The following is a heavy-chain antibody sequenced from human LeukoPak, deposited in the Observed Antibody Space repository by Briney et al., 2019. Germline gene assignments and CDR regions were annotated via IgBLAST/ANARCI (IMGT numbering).Heavy chain of an antibody. V-gene: IGHV3-43D*03. CDR3: AKDGGSGSYYYYYMDV. CDR2: WDGGST. D-gene: IGHD1-26*01. CDR1: GFTFDDYA. Sequence: PGGSLRLSCAASGFTFDDYAMHWVRQAPGKGLSWDGGSTHYADSVKGRFTISRDNSKNSLYLQMNSLRAEDTALYYCAKDGGSGSYYYYYMDVWGKGTTVTVSS. J-gene: IGHJ6*03.